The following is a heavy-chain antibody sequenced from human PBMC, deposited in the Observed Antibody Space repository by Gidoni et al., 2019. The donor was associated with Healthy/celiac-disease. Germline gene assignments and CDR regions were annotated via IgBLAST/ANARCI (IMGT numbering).Heavy chain of an antibody. CDR2: IYYSGST. D-gene: IGHD6-13*01. Sequence: QLQLQESGPGLVKPSETLSLTCTVSGGSISSSSYYWGWIRQPPGKGLEWIGSIYYSGSTYYNPSLKSRVTISVDTSKNQFSLKLSSVTAADTAVYYCARRRLSWPFDYWGQGTLVTVSS. V-gene: IGHV4-39*01. CDR3: ARRRLSWPFDY. J-gene: IGHJ4*02. CDR1: GGSISSSSYY.